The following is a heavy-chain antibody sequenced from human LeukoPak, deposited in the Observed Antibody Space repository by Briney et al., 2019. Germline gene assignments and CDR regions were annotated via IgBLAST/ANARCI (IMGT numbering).Heavy chain of an antibody. CDR1: GFTFSTYW. CDR3: ARDSAGNDY. CDR2: IKQDGSEK. J-gene: IGHJ4*02. Sequence: HPGGSLRLSCAASGFTFSTYWMSWVRQAPGKGLEWVANIKQDGSEKYYVDSVKGRSTISRDNAKNSLYLQMNSLRAEDTAMYYCARDSAGNDYWGQGTLVTVSS. D-gene: IGHD6-13*01. V-gene: IGHV3-7*01.